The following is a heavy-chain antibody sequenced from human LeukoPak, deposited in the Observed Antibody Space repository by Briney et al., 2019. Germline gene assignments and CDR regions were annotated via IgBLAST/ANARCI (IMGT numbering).Heavy chain of an antibody. Sequence: SETLSLTCAVYGGSFSGYYWSWIRQPPGQGLEWIGEINHSGSTNYNPSLKSRVTISVDTSKNQFSLKLSSVTAADTAVYYCARVLSGKDYWGQGTLVTVSS. V-gene: IGHV4-34*01. J-gene: IGHJ4*02. CDR2: INHSGST. CDR1: GGSFSGYY. CDR3: ARVLSGKDY. D-gene: IGHD3-10*01.